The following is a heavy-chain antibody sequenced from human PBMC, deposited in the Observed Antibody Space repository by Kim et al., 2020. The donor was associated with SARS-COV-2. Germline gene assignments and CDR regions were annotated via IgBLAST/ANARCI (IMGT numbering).Heavy chain of an antibody. CDR1: GYTFSSYA. V-gene: IGHV7-4-1*02. Sequence: ASVKVPCKASGYTFSSYALNWVRQAPGQGLEWMGWINTNTGNPPYAQGFRGGLVFSLDPSVSTAYLQIIRLKAEDTAVYYCARDPLKPIASYSSTWYVLPYWGQGSLVTVSS. D-gene: IGHD6-13*01. CDR2: INTNTGNP. J-gene: IGHJ4*02. CDR3: ARDPLKPIASYSSTWYVLPY.